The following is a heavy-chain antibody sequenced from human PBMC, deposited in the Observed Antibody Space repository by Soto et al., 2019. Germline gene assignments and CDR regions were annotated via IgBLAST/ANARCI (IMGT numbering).Heavy chain of an antibody. D-gene: IGHD3-22*01. CDR3: ASTWDDYYDSSGYYNWFDT. J-gene: IGHJ5*02. CDR2: INHSGST. V-gene: IGHV4-34*01. CDR1: GGSFSGYY. Sequence: SETLSLTCAVYGGSFSGYYWSWIRQPPGKGLEWIGEINHSGSTNYNPSLKSRVTISVDTSKNQFSLKLSSVTAADTAVYYCASTWDDYYDSSGYYNWFDTWGQGTLVTVSS.